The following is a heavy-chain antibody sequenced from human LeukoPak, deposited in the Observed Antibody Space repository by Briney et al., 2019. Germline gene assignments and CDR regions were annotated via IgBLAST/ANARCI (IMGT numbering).Heavy chain of an antibody. D-gene: IGHD3-10*01. CDR2: IYTSGST. Sequence: PSQTLSLTCTVSGGSISSGSYYWSWLRQPAGKGLEWIGRIYTSGSTNYNPSLKSRVTISVDTSKNQFSLKLSSVTAADMAVYYCARESYYYGSGSPSLGAFDIWGQGTMVTASS. CDR1: GGSISSGSYY. CDR3: ARESYYYGSGSPSLGAFDI. V-gene: IGHV4-61*02. J-gene: IGHJ3*02.